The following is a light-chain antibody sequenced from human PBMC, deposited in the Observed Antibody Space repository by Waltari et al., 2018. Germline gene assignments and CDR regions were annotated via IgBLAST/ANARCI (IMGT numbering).Light chain of an antibody. J-gene: IGLJ1*01. V-gene: IGLV2-14*03. CDR2: DVN. CDR1: SSYVGGYNY. Sequence: QSALTPPASVSGSPGQSITISCTGTSSYVGGYNYVSWYQQHPGKAPKVIIYDVNNRPSGVSHRFSGSKSGNTASLTISGLQAEDEADYYCSSYTSSSTQVFGTGTKVTVL. CDR3: SSYTSSSTQV.